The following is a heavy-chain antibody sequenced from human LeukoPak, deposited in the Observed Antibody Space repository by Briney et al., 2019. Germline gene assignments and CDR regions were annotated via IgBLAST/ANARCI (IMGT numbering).Heavy chain of an antibody. J-gene: IGHJ4*02. V-gene: IGHV4-34*01. CDR1: GTSFSSYY. CDR3: ARMTMGHDF. Sequence: PSETLSLTCAVSGTSFSSYYWSWIRQPPGKGLEWIGEVNHSGYTNDNPSLKSRVTISVDTSKNQFSLRLRSVTAADTAVYFCARMTMGHDFWGQGTLVTVSS. CDR2: VNHSGYT. D-gene: IGHD4/OR15-4a*01.